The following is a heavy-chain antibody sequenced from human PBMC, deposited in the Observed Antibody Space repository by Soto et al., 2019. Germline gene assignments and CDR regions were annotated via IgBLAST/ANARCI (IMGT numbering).Heavy chain of an antibody. Sequence: GGSLRLSCAASGFTFSSYGMHWVRQAPGKGLEWVAVIWYDGSNKYYADSVKGRFTISRDNSKNTLYLQMNSLRAEDTAVYYCARDPGCSGGSCYFLDYWGQGTLVTVSS. CDR1: GFTFSSYG. D-gene: IGHD2-15*01. J-gene: IGHJ4*02. CDR2: IWYDGSNK. V-gene: IGHV3-33*01. CDR3: ARDPGCSGGSCYFLDY.